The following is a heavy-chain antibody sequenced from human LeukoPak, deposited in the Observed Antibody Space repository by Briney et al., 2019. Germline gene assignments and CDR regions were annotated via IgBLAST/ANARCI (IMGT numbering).Heavy chain of an antibody. CDR3: ARHKEYSYGFSYYFDP. CDR2: IYYSGST. D-gene: IGHD5-18*01. CDR1: GGSISSNSYY. J-gene: IGHJ4*02. V-gene: IGHV4-39*01. Sequence: SETLSLTCTVSGGSISSNSYYWGWIRQPPGKGLGWVGSIYYSGSTYYNPSLKSRVTISVDTSKNQFSLSLSSVTAADTAVYYCARHKEYSYGFSYYFDPWGQGTLVTVSS.